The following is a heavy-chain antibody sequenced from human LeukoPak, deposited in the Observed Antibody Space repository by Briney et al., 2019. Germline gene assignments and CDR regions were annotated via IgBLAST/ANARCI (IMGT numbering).Heavy chain of an antibody. CDR2: IYSGGST. CDR1: GFTVSSNY. V-gene: IGHV3-53*01. Sequence: GGSLRLSCAASGFTVSSNYMSWVRQAPGKGLGWVSVIYSGGSTYYADSVKGRFTISRDNSKNTLYLQMNSLRAEDTAVYYCARDPGSYYGSGSYYDNHYYYYGMDVWGQGTTVTVSS. J-gene: IGHJ6*02. D-gene: IGHD3-10*01. CDR3: ARDPGSYYGSGSYYDNHYYYYGMDV.